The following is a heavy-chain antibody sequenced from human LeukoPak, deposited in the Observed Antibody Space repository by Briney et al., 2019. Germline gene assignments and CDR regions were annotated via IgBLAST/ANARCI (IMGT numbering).Heavy chain of an antibody. D-gene: IGHD3-9*01. V-gene: IGHV3-21*01. CDR1: GFTFSSYS. Sequence: GGSLRLSYAASGFTFSSYSMNWVRQAPGKGLEWVSSISSSSSYIYYADSVKGRFTISRDNAKNSLYLQMNSLRAEDTAVYYCARDGVLYYDILTGYSGYYYYGMDVWGKGTTVTVSS. CDR3: ARDGVLYYDILTGYSGYYYYGMDV. CDR2: ISSSSSYI. J-gene: IGHJ6*04.